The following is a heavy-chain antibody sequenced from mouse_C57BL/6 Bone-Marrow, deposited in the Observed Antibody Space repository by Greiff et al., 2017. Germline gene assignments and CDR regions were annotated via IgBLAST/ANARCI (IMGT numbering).Heavy chain of an antibody. CDR1: GYTFTDYN. CDR2: INPNNGGT. Sequence: VQLQQSGPELVKPGASVKIPCKASGYTFTDYNMDWVKQSHGKSLEWIGDINPNNGGTIYNQKFKGKATLTVDKSSSTAYMELRSLTSEDTAVYYCARQGALYGSSPSWFAYWGQGTLVTVSA. V-gene: IGHV1-18*01. D-gene: IGHD1-1*01. CDR3: ARQGALYGSSPSWFAY. J-gene: IGHJ3*01.